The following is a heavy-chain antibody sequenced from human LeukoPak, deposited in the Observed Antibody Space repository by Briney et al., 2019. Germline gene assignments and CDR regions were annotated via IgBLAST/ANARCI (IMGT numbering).Heavy chain of an antibody. J-gene: IGHJ3*02. V-gene: IGHV3-21*01. CDR1: GFTFSSYS. D-gene: IGHD5-24*01. CDR3: AREAFVEMATTEETDAFDI. CDR2: ISSISSYI. Sequence: GGSLRLSCAASGFTFSSYSMNWVRQAPGKGLEWVSSISSISSYIYYAHSVKGRFTISRDNAKKSLYLQRNSLRAEDTAVYYCAREAFVEMATTEETDAFDIWGQGTMVTVSS.